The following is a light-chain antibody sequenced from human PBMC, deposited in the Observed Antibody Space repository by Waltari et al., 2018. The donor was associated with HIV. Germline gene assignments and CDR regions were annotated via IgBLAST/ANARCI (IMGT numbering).Light chain of an antibody. CDR1: QSVSDW. J-gene: IGKJ1*01. CDR3: HQYNYFSWT. Sequence: DIQMTQSPSTLSASVGDRVTITCRASQSVSDWLAWYQQKPGKAPKDLIYKESSLESGVPSRFSGSGSGTEFTLTISSLQPDDSATYYWHQYNYFSWTFGQGTKVEIK. V-gene: IGKV1-5*03. CDR2: KES.